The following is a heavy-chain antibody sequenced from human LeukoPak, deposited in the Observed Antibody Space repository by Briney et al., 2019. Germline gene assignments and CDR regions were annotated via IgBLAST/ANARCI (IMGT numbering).Heavy chain of an antibody. Sequence: GGSLRLSCAASGFTFSRYWMHWVRQVPGKGLVWVSRINTDGSTTSYAASVKGRFTISRDNAKNTLSLQMNSLRAEDTAVYYCVRQDIGSYLGGYWGQGTLVTVSS. CDR2: INTDGSTT. J-gene: IGHJ4*02. V-gene: IGHV3-74*01. CDR1: GFTFSRYW. CDR3: VRQDIGSYLGGY. D-gene: IGHD1-26*01.